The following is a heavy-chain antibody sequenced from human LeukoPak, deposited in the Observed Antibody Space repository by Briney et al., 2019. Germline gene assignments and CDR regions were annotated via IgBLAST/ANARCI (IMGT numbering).Heavy chain of an antibody. CDR1: GFTFSSYW. J-gene: IGHJ4*02. Sequence: GGSLRLSCAASGFTFSSYWMSWVRQAPGKGLEWVANIKQDGSEKYYVDSVKGRFTISRDNAKNSLYLQMNSLRAEDTAVYYCARALYYYGSGSYSNWGQGTLVTVSS. CDR2: IKQDGSEK. D-gene: IGHD3-10*01. CDR3: ARALYYYGSGSYSN. V-gene: IGHV3-7*01.